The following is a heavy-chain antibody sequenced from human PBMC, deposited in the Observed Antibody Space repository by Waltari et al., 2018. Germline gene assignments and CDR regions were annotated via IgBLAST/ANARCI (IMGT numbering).Heavy chain of an antibody. CDR1: GFTFSSYA. CDR3: AKVIATLVGGRGFDY. CDR2: IYSGGST. D-gene: IGHD1-26*01. V-gene: IGHV3-23*03. Sequence: EVQLLESGGGLVQPGGSLRLSCAASGFTFSSYAMSWVRQAPGKGLEWVSVIYSGGSTYYADSVKGRFTISRDNSKNTLYLQMNSLRAEDTAVYYCAKVIATLVGGRGFDYWGQGTLVTVSS. J-gene: IGHJ4*02.